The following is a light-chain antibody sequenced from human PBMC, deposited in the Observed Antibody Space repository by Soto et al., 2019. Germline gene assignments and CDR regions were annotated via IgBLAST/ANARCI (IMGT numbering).Light chain of an antibody. CDR2: GND. Sequence: QSALTQPPSVSGAPGQRVTISCTGSSSNNIGAGYDVHWYQQLPGTAPKLLIYGNDNRPSGVPDRFSGSKSGTSASLAITGLQAEDEADYYCQSYDSSLSGSVFGGGTKLTVL. V-gene: IGLV1-40*01. CDR3: QSYDSSLSGSV. J-gene: IGLJ3*02. CDR1: SSNNIGAGYD.